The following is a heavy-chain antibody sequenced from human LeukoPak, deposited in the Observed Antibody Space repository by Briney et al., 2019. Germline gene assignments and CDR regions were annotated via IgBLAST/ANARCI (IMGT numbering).Heavy chain of an antibody. CDR3: ARGQLERRRRATYNWFDP. CDR2: INHSGST. V-gene: IGHV4-34*01. CDR1: GGSFSGYY. Sequence: SETLSLTCAVYGGSFSGYYWSWIRQPPGKGLEWIGEINHSGSTNYNPSLKSRVTISVDTSKNQFSLKLSSVIAADTAVYYCARGQLERRRRATYNWFDPWGQGTLVTVSS. J-gene: IGHJ5*02. D-gene: IGHD1-1*01.